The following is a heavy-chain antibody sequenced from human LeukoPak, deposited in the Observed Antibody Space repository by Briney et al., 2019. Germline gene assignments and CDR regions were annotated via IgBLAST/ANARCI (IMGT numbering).Heavy chain of an antibody. CDR3: ARDRMYYYDSSGLSFDY. CDR1: GYTFTSYG. V-gene: IGHV1-18*01. J-gene: IGHJ4*02. Sequence: ASVKVSCKASGYTFTSYGISWVRQAPGQGLEWVGWISAYNGNTNYAQKLQGRVTMTTDTSTSTAYMELRSLRSDDTAVYYCARDRMYYYDSSGLSFDYWGQGTLVTVSS. D-gene: IGHD3-22*01. CDR2: ISAYNGNT.